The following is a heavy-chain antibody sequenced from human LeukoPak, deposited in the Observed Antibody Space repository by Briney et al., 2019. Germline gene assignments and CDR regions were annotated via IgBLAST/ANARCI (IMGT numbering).Heavy chain of an antibody. V-gene: IGHV3-30*02. CDR2: IRYDGTNK. CDR3: AKDPYCSSSSCSYYMDV. D-gene: IGHD2-2*01. Sequence: RGSLRLSCAASGFTFSSYGMHWVRQAPGKGLEWVAFIRYDGTNKYYADSVKGRFTISRDNSKNTLYLQMNSLRAEDTAVYYCAKDPYCSSSSCSYYMDVWGKGTTVTVSS. J-gene: IGHJ6*03. CDR1: GFTFSSYG.